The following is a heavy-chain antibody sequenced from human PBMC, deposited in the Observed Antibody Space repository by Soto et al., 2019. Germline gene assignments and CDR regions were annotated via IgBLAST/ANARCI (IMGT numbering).Heavy chain of an antibody. D-gene: IGHD3-22*01. CDR3: AKDRRGHYDSTGYSLWRTSFYYYGLDV. CDR1: GITFRSYG. CDR2: ISYDGSKK. Sequence: QVQLVESGGGVVQPGRSLRRSCAASGITFRSYGMHWVRQATGKGLDWVAVISYDGSKKYYADSVKGRFTISRDNSRNALYMQMNSVRPEDTAVYYCAKDRRGHYDSTGYSLWRTSFYYYGLDVWGQGTTVTVSS. J-gene: IGHJ6*02. V-gene: IGHV3-30*18.